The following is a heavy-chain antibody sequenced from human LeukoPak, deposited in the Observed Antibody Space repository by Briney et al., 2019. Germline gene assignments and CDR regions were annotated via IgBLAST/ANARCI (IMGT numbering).Heavy chain of an antibody. D-gene: IGHD5-18*01. CDR2: IYYIGSS. J-gene: IGHJ4*02. CDR1: GGSISSSSYY. CDR3: ARHVDTATDYFDY. Sequence: PSQTLSLTCTVSGGSISSSSYYWGWIRQPPGKVLVWIGSIYYIGSSYYNPSLKSRFTISGHTSKNQFSLKLSSVTAADTAVYYCARHVDTATDYFDYWGEGTLVTVSS. V-gene: IGHV4-39*01.